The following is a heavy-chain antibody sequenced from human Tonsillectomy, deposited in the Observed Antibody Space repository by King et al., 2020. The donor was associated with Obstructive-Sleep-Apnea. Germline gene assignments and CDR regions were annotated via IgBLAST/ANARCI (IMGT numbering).Heavy chain of an antibody. Sequence: LVESGAEVKKPGESLKISCKGSGYRFTNYWIVWVRPMPGKGLEWMGIIYPGDSDTRYSPSFQGQVTISADKSVNTAYLQWSSLKASDPAMYYCARHLDYNWNDFDYWGQGTLVTVSS. CDR2: IYPGDSDT. V-gene: IGHV5-51*01. J-gene: IGHJ4*02. D-gene: IGHD1-1*01. CDR3: ARHLDYNWNDFDY. CDR1: GYRFTNYW.